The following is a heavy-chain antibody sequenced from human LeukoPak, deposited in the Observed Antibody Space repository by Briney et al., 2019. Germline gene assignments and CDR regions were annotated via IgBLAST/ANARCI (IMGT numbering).Heavy chain of an antibody. D-gene: IGHD2-15*01. Sequence: GGSLRLSCAASGFTFSSYAMSWVRQAPGKGLEWVSAISGSGGSTYHADSVKGRFTISRDNSKNTLYLQMNSLRAEDTAVYYCASPTGRGVVVAANWGQGTLVTVSS. CDR1: GFTFSSYA. CDR3: ASPTGRGVVVAAN. V-gene: IGHV3-23*01. J-gene: IGHJ4*02. CDR2: ISGSGGST.